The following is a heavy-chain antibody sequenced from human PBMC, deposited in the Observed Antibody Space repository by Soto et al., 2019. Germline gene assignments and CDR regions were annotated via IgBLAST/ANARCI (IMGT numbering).Heavy chain of an antibody. J-gene: IGHJ5*02. CDR1: GGSINSGGYY. V-gene: IGHV4-31*03. CDR2: IYNSGIT. Sequence: QVQLQESGPGLVKPSQTLSLTCTVSGGSINSGGYYWSWIRQPPGKGLEWIGYIYNSGITYYNPYLKSRVTISLNTSENQFSLKLSSVTAADTAVYYCARGPNPWGQGTLVTVSS. CDR3: ARGPNP.